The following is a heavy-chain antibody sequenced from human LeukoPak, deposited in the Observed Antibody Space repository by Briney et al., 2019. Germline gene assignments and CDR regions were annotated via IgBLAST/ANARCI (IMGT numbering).Heavy chain of an antibody. CDR2: IYYSGST. D-gene: IGHD3-22*01. V-gene: IGHV4-39*01. J-gene: IGHJ4*02. Sequence: PSETLSLTCTVSGGSISSSSYYWGWIRQPPGKGLEWIGSIYYSGSTYYNPSLKSRVTISVDTSKNQFSLKLSSVTAADTAVYYCARGEYYYDSSGWGNYYFDYWGQGTLVTVSS. CDR3: ARGEYYYDSSGWGNYYFDY. CDR1: GGSISSSSYY.